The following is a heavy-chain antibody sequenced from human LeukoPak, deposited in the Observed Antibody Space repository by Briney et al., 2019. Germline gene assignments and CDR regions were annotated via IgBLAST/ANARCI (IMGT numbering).Heavy chain of an antibody. CDR2: ISAYNGNT. Sequence: GASVKVSCKASGYTFTSYGISWVRQAPGQGLEWMGWISAYNGNTNYAQKLQGRVTMATDTSTSTAYMELRSLRSDDTAVYYCAREVRGAARPYYYYYGMDVWGRGTTVTVSS. CDR3: AREVRGAARPYYYYYGMDV. J-gene: IGHJ6*02. CDR1: GYTFTSYG. D-gene: IGHD6-6*01. V-gene: IGHV1-18*01.